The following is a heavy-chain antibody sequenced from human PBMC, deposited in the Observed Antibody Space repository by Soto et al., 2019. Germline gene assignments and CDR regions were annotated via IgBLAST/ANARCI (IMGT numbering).Heavy chain of an antibody. CDR1: GFSLRTSGVG. V-gene: IGHV2-5*02. J-gene: IGHJ4*02. D-gene: IGHD5-18*01. CDR2: IYWDDDK. CDR3: AHRPREYTYATFDY. Sequence: QITLKESGPTLVKPTQTLTLTCTFSGFSLRTSGVGVGWIRQPPGKALEWLALIYWDDDKRYSPSLKSRLTITKDASKNQVVRTMTNMDPVDTATYYCAHRPREYTYATFDYWGQGTLVTVSS.